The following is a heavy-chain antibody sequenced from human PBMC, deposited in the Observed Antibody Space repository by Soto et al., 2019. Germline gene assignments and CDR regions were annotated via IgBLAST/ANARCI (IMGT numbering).Heavy chain of an antibody. J-gene: IGHJ6*02. CDR3: AREDIVVVPASLGEYYYYGMDV. CDR2: INHSGST. CDR1: GGSFRGYY. V-gene: IGHV4-34*01. D-gene: IGHD2-2*01. Sequence: QVQLQQWGAGLLKPSETLSLTCAVYGGSFRGYYWSWIRQPPGKGLEWIGEINHSGSTNYNPSLKSRVTISVDTSKNQFSLKLSSVTAADTAVYYCAREDIVVVPASLGEYYYYGMDVWGQGTTVTVSS.